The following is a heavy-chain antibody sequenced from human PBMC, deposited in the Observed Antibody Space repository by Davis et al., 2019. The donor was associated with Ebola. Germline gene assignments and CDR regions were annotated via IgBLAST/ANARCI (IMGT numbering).Heavy chain of an antibody. J-gene: IGHJ4*02. D-gene: IGHD3-16*01. CDR3: ARGPFGSYYFDY. V-gene: IGHV3-21*01. Sequence: PGGSLRLSCVGSGFTFTSPSMNWVRQAPGKGLEWVSSISSASGFMYYADSVKGRFTISRDNAKNLLYLQMNSLRAEDTAVYYCARGPFGSYYFDYWGQGTLVTVSS. CDR1: GFTFTSPS. CDR2: ISSASGFM.